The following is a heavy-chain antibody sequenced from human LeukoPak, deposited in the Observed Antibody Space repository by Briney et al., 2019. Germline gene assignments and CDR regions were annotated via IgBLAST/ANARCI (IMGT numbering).Heavy chain of an antibody. J-gene: IGHJ5*02. V-gene: IGHV1-46*01. CDR3: ARESVALRFLEWLYTNPYNWFDP. CDR1: GYTFTSYY. D-gene: IGHD3-3*01. CDR2: INPSGGST. Sequence: ASVKVSCKASGYTFTSYYMHWVRQAPGQGLEWMGIINPSGGSTSYAQKPQGRVTMTRDTSTSTVYMELSILRSEDTAVYYWARESVALRFLEWLYTNPYNWFDPWGKGTLVTVSS.